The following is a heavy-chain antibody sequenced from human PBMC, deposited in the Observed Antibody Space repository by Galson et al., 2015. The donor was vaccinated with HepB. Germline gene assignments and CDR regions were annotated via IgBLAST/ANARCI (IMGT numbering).Heavy chain of an antibody. CDR2: ISGSGGST. Sequence: SLRLSCAASGFTFSSYAMSWVRQAPGKGLEWVSAISGSGGSTYYADSVKGRFTISRDNSKNTLYLQMNSLRAEDTAVYYCAKVLSKAVAGDWFDPWGQGTLVTVSS. J-gene: IGHJ5*02. D-gene: IGHD6-19*01. CDR3: AKVLSKAVAGDWFDP. V-gene: IGHV3-23*01. CDR1: GFTFSSYA.